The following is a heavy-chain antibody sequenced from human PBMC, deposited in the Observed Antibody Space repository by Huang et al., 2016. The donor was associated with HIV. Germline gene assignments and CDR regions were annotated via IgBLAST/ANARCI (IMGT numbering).Heavy chain of an antibody. Sequence: EVQLVQSGAEVKKPGESLKISCKGSGYSFTSYWIGWLRQMPGKGREWMGLIYPGDSDTRYTPSFQGQVPISADKSISTAYLQWISLKASDTAMYYCARGGYYYGSGSYWDYWGQGTLVTVSS. CDR2: IYPGDSDT. D-gene: IGHD3-10*01. CDR3: ARGGYYYGSGSYWDY. J-gene: IGHJ4*02. V-gene: IGHV5-51*03. CDR1: GYSFTSYW.